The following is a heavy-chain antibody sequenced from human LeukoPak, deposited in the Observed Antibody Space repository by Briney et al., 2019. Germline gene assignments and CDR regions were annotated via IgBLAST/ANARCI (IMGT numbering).Heavy chain of an antibody. CDR3: AKDREGMRPYYFDY. J-gene: IGHJ4*02. Sequence: PGGSLRLSCAASGFTFSSYGMHWVRQAPGKGLEWVAFIRYDGSNKYYADSVKGRFTISRDNSKNTLYLQMNSLRAEDTAVYYCAKDREGMRPYYFDYWGQGTLVTVSS. CDR2: IRYDGSNK. D-gene: IGHD3-10*01. V-gene: IGHV3-30*02. CDR1: GFTFSSYG.